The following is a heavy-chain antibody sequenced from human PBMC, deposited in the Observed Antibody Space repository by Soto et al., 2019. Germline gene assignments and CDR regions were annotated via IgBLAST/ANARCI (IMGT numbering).Heavy chain of an antibody. CDR1: GFTFSSFG. CDR2: IWYDGSKK. CDR3: ARDASYSLLWSGYYPSRNGMDV. D-gene: IGHD3-3*01. J-gene: IGHJ6*02. V-gene: IGHV3-33*01. Sequence: QVQVVESGGGVVQPGRSLRLSCAASGFTFSSFGMHWVRQAPGKGLEWVSLIWYDGSKKSYGDSVKGRFTISRDNSRNTVYLQMNSLRADDTAVYYCARDASYSLLWSGYYPSRNGMDVWGQGTTVTVYS.